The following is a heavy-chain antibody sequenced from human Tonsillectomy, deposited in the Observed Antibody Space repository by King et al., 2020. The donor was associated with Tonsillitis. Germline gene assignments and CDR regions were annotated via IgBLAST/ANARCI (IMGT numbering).Heavy chain of an antibody. J-gene: IGHJ4*02. CDR2: INPNSGGT. Sequence: EQLVQSGAEVKKPGASVKVSCKASGYTFTGYYMHWVRQAPGQGLEWMGWINPNSGGTNYAQKFQGRVTMTRDTSISTAYMEVSRLGSDDTAVYFCARVIWESGSYRRDYWGQGTLVTVSS. V-gene: IGHV1-2*02. CDR3: ARVIWESGSYRRDY. D-gene: IGHD1-26*01. CDR1: GYTFTGYY.